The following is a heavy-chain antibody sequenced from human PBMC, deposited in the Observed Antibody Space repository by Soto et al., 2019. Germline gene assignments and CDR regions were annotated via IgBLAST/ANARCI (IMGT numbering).Heavy chain of an antibody. J-gene: IGHJ4*02. CDR2: ISGSGGST. Sequence: PGGSLRLSCAASGFTFSSYAMSWVRQAPGKGLEWVPAISGSGGSTYYADSVKGRFTISRDNSKNTLYLQMNSLRAEDTAVYYCAKVRATVVTQELDYWGQGTLVTVSS. CDR3: AKVRATVVTQELDY. D-gene: IGHD4-17*01. V-gene: IGHV3-23*01. CDR1: GFTFSSYA.